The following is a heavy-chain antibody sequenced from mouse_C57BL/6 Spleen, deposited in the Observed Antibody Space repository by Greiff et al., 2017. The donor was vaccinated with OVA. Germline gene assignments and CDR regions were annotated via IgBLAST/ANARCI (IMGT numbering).Heavy chain of an antibody. CDR1: GYSFTGYY. CDR3: ARSHYSNSCFDY. CDR2: INPSTGGT. V-gene: IGHV1-42*01. Sequence: VQLKESGPELVKPGASVKISCKASGYSFTGYYMNWVKQSPEKSLEWIGEINPSTGGTTYNQKFKAKATLTVDKSSSTAYMQLKSLTSEDSAVYYCARSHYSNSCFDYWGQGTTLTVSS. J-gene: IGHJ2*01. D-gene: IGHD2-5*01.